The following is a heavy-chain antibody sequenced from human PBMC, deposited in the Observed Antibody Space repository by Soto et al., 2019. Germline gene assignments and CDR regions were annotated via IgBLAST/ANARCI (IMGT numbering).Heavy chain of an antibody. CDR1: GFSLSSSG. D-gene: IGHD6-19*01. CDR3: AKQLRGSGWYPLDS. V-gene: IGHV3-30*18. CDR2: SSFDGTQQ. J-gene: IGHJ4*02. Sequence: PGGSLRLSCTASGFSLSSSGMHWVRQAPGKGLEWLAVSSFDGTQQFYGDSVKGRFTVSRDNSNNTLYLEMNSLRTEDTAVYYCAKQLRGSGWYPLDSRGQGTPVTVSS.